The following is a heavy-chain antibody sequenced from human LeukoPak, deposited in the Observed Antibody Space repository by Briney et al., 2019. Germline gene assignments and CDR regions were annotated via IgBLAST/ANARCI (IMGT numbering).Heavy chain of an antibody. Sequence: SETLSLTCAVYGGFFSEYYWSWIRQPPGKGLDWIGEINHSGSTNYDPSLQSRVTIQVHTSKNQFSPKLSSVTAADTAVYYCARTTVTTDDAFDIWGQGTMVTVSS. J-gene: IGHJ3*02. CDR2: INHSGST. CDR3: ARTTVTTDDAFDI. CDR1: GGFFSEYY. D-gene: IGHD4-11*01. V-gene: IGHV4-34*01.